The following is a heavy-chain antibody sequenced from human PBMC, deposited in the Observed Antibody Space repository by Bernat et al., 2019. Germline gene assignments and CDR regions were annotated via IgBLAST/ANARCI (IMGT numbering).Heavy chain of an antibody. J-gene: IGHJ6*02. CDR3: ATTYDMWSSGSDYYYGMDV. Sequence: QVQLQESGPGLVKPSQTLSLTCTVSGGSISSGGYYWSWISQHPGKGLEWIGYIYYSGSTYYNPSLKSRVTISVGTSRNQFSLKLSSVTAADTAVYYCATTYDMWSSGSDYYYGMDVWGRGTTVTVS. V-gene: IGHV4-31*03. CDR2: IYYSGST. CDR1: GGSISSGGYY. D-gene: IGHD3-3*01.